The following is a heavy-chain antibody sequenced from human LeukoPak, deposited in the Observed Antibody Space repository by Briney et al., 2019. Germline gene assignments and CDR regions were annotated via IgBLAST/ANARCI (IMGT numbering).Heavy chain of an antibody. D-gene: IGHD6-25*01. J-gene: IGHJ4*02. Sequence: GGSLRLSCAASGLTFRNSAMSWVRQAPGKGLGWVSVIAGGGGPTSSADSVKGRFTISRDNSKNTLYLQMNSLRAEDVAVYFCAKNSGYNWQYFFDYWGQGTLVTVSS. CDR2: IAGGGGPT. V-gene: IGHV3-23*01. CDR3: AKNSGYNWQYFFDY. CDR1: GLTFRNSA.